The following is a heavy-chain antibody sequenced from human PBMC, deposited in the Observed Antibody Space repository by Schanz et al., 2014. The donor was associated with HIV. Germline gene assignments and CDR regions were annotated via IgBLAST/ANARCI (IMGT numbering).Heavy chain of an antibody. V-gene: IGHV4-59*10. CDR3: ARAFCSGGSCFAGYGLDV. Sequence: QVQLQQWGAGLLKPSETLSLTCAVYGGSFSGYYWSWIRQPPGKGLEWIGRIHATGSTSYSPSLKSRVTVSVDTSQNQISLNLSSVTAADTAVYYCARAFCSGGSCFAGYGLDVWGQGTTVTVSS. J-gene: IGHJ6*02. CDR2: IHATGST. D-gene: IGHD2-15*01. CDR1: GGSFSGYY.